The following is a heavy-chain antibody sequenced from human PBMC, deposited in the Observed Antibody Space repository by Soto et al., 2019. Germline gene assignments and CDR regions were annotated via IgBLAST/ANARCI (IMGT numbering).Heavy chain of an antibody. CDR1: GFTFSGSA. CDR2: IRSKANSYAT. Sequence: GWSLRLSCAASGFTFSGSAMHWVRQASGKGLEWVGLIRSKANSYATAYAASVKGRFTISRDDSKNTAYLQMNSLKTEDTAVYYCTRQRTVNFWGGPYGMDVWGQGTTVTVSS. J-gene: IGHJ6*02. V-gene: IGHV3-73*01. CDR3: TRQRTVNFWGGPYGMDV. D-gene: IGHD3-3*01.